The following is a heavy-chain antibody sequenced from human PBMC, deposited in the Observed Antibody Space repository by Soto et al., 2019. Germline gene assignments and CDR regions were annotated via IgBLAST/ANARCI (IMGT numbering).Heavy chain of an antibody. CDR2: MNPHSGHT. CDR3: ASDMSTT. Sequence: QVQLVQSGTEVKKPEASVKVSCKASGYTFTSHDINWMRQATGQGLEWMGWMNPHSGHTNYAQKFQGRVTMTRDTSISTAYMELTSLRSEDTAVYYCASDMSTTWGQGTLVTVSS. CDR1: GYTFTSHD. D-gene: IGHD2-2*01. J-gene: IGHJ5*02. V-gene: IGHV1-8*01.